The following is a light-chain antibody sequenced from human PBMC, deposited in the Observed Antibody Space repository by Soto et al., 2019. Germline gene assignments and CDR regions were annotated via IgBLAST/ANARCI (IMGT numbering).Light chain of an antibody. V-gene: IGKV3-20*01. CDR1: QSISSN. CDR2: GAS. J-gene: IGKJ1*01. CDR3: QQYVNSPRT. Sequence: EIVMTQSPATLSVSPGERATLSCRASQSISSNLAWYQQKPGQAPRLLIYGASSRATGTPDRFSGSGSGTDFTLTISRLEPEDFAVYYCQQYVNSPRTVGQGTKVE.